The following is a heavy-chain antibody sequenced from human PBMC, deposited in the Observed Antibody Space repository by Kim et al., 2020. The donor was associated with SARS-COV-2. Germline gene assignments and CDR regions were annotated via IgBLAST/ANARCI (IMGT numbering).Heavy chain of an antibody. V-gene: IGHV3-21*01. Sequence: YADSLKGRVTISRDNARDSLYLQMNSLRAEDTAMYYCARDLSTGLPGGFDYWGPGTLVTVSS. J-gene: IGHJ4*02. D-gene: IGHD1-1*01. CDR3: ARDLSTGLPGGFDY.